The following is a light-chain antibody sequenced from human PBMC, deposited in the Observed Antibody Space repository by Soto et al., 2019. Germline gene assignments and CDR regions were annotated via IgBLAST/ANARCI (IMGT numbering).Light chain of an antibody. V-gene: IGKV1-5*01. J-gene: IGKJ2*01. CDR2: DAS. CDR3: QQYNSYPHT. Sequence: DIQMTQSPSTLSASVGDRVTITCRASQSISSWLAWYQQKPRKAPKLLIYDASTLESGVPSRFSGSGSGTEFPLTISSLQPDDFATYYCQQYNSYPHTFGQGTKLEIK. CDR1: QSISSW.